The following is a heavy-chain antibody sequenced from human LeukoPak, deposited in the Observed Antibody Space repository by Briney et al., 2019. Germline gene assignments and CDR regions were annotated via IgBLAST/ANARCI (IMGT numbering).Heavy chain of an antibody. CDR2: IYYSGST. Sequence: SETLSLTCTVSGGSISSYYWSWIRQPPGKGLEWIGYIYYSGSTNYNPSLKSRVTISVDTSKNQFSLKLSSVTAADTAVYYCARRGSSWVPFDYWGQGTLVTVSS. CDR1: GGSISSYY. J-gene: IGHJ4*02. V-gene: IGHV4-59*08. CDR3: ARRGSSWVPFDY. D-gene: IGHD6-13*01.